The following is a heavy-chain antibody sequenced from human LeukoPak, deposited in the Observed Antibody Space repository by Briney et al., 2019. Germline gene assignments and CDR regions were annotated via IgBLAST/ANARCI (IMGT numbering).Heavy chain of an antibody. Sequence: PGGSLRLSCAASGFTFSSYWMSWVRQAPGKGLEWVANIKQDGSEKYYVDSEKGRFTISRDNAKNSLYLQMNSLRAEDTAVYYCARSSAAAGTAFNYYYYGMDVWGKGTTVTVSS. CDR3: ARSSAAAGTAFNYYYYGMDV. V-gene: IGHV3-7*03. J-gene: IGHJ6*04. CDR2: IKQDGSEK. CDR1: GFTFSSYW. D-gene: IGHD6-13*01.